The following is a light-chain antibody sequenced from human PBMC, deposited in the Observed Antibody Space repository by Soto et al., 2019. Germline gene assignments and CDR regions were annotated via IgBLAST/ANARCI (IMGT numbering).Light chain of an antibody. CDR2: DTS. Sequence: EIVVTQSPATLSASPGERVTLSCRASQFVSTRLAWYQQRPDQVPRLLIYDTSTRAPGISARFSGSGSGTEFTLTISSLQSEDFAVYFCQEYFHWPPGMFGPGTTVDIK. CDR3: QEYFHWPPGM. CDR1: QFVSTR. V-gene: IGKV3-15*01. J-gene: IGKJ1*01.